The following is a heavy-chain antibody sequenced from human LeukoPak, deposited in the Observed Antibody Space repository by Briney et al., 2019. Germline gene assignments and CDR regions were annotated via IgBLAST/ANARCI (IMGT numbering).Heavy chain of an antibody. CDR3: AKLPTVTTRKTSFDY. CDR1: GGTFSSYA. V-gene: IGHV1-69*06. J-gene: IGHJ4*02. D-gene: IGHD4-17*01. CDR2: IIPIFGTA. Sequence: SVKVSCKASGGTFSSYAISWVRQAPGQGLEWMGGIIPIFGTANYAQKFQGRVTITADKSTSTAYMELSSLRSEDTAVYYCAKLPTVTTRKTSFDYWGQGTLVTVSS.